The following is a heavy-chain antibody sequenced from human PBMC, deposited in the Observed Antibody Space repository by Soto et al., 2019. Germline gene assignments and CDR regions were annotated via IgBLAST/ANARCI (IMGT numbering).Heavy chain of an antibody. Sequence: QVQLLQSGAELKRPGSSVKVSCKASGETFSTFAITWVRQAPGHGPEWMGGIIPLFGTAHYARRFEDRVTMTADESTSTAYMALRSLTSEDTAIYYCARGSPCSTTTCSLNEVWFDPWGQGTLVTVST. CDR3: ARGSPCSTTTCSLNEVWFDP. CDR1: GETFSTFA. J-gene: IGHJ5*02. CDR2: IIPLFGTA. D-gene: IGHD1-1*01. V-gene: IGHV1-69*01.